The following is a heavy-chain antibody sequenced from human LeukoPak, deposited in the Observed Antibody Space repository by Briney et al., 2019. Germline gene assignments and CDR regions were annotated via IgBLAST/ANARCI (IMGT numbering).Heavy chain of an antibody. D-gene: IGHD3-10*01. Sequence: GGFLRLSCTASGFTFGDYAMSWVRQAPGKGLERVGFIRSKAYGGTTEYAASVKGRFTISRDDSKSIAYLQMNSLKTEDTAVYYCTRNYGSADVWGQGTLVTVSS. CDR3: TRNYGSADV. J-gene: IGHJ4*02. V-gene: IGHV3-49*04. CDR1: GFTFGDYA. CDR2: IRSKAYGGTT.